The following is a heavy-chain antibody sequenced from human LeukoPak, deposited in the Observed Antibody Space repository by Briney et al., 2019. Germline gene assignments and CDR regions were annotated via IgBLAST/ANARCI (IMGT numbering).Heavy chain of an antibody. CDR3: ARVGYDSSGYLDY. CDR2: ISSSSCTI. CDR1: GFTFSSYS. J-gene: IGHJ4*02. Sequence: PGGSLSLSCAASGFTFSSYSMNWVRQAPGRGLEGVSYISSSSCTIYYADSVNGRFTIYRDNAKSALYLQMNSLRGEDTAVYYCARVGYDSSGYLDYWGQGTLVTVSS. D-gene: IGHD3-22*01. V-gene: IGHV3-48*01.